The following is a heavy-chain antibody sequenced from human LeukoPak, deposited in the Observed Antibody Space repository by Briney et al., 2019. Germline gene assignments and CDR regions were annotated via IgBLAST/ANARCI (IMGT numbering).Heavy chain of an antibody. CDR1: GGTFSSYA. Sequence: SVKVSCKASGGTFSSYAISWVRQAPGQGLEWMGGIIPIFGTANYAQKFQGRVTITADESTSTAYMELSSLRSEDTAVYYCARVRVPAAIWGAFDIWGQGTMVTVSS. J-gene: IGHJ3*02. CDR2: IIPIFGTA. V-gene: IGHV1-69*13. D-gene: IGHD2-2*01. CDR3: ARVRVPAAIWGAFDI.